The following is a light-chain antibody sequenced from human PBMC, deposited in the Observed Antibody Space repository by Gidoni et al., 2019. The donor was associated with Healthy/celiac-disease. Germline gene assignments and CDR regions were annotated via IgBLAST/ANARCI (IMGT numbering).Light chain of an antibody. CDR2: LGS. V-gene: IGKV2-28*01. J-gene: IGKJ3*01. Sequence: DIVMTQSPLSLPVTPGEPASISCTSSQSLLHSNGYNSLDWYLQKPGQSPQLLIYLGSNRASGVPDRFSGSGSGTDFTLKISRVEAEDVGVYYCMQALQTPRTFGPGTKVDIK. CDR1: QSLLHSNGYNS. CDR3: MQALQTPRT.